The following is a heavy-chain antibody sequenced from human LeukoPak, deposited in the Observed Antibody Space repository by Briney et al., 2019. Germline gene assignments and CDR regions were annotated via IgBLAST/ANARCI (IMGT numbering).Heavy chain of an antibody. CDR3: ARHYYDSSGYDAFDI. D-gene: IGHD3-22*01. Sequence: PSETLSLTCSVSGGSISSYYWSWIRQPAGKGLEWIGRIYTSGSTNYNPSLKSRVTISVDTSKNQFSLKLNSVTAADTAVFYCARHYYDSSGYDAFDIWGQGTMVTVSS. J-gene: IGHJ3*02. CDR2: IYTSGST. CDR1: GGSISSYY. V-gene: IGHV4-4*07.